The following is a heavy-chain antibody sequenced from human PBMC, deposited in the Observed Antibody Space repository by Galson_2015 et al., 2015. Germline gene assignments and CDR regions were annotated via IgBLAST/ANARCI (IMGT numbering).Heavy chain of an antibody. CDR3: AWLSGSYYTFDY. CDR1: GFTFSSYA. J-gene: IGHJ4*02. CDR2: ISGSGGST. V-gene: IGHV3-23*01. D-gene: IGHD1-26*01. Sequence: SLRLSCAASGFTFSSYAMSWVRQAPGKGLEWVSAISGSGGSTYYADSVKGRFTISRDNSKDTLYLQMNSLRAEDTAVYYCAWLSGSYYTFDYWGQGTLVTVSS.